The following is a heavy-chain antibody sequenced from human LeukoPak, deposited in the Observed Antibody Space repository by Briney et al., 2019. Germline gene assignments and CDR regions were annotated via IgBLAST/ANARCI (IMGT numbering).Heavy chain of an antibody. CDR3: ARVLRYSSSHFDY. J-gene: IGHJ4*02. CDR2: IYYSGST. CDR1: GGSISSSSYY. Sequence: SETLSLTCTVSGGSISSSSYYWGWIRQPPGKGLEWIGSIYYSGSTYYNPSLKSRVTISVDTSKNQFSLKLSSVTAADTAVYYCARVLRYSSSHFDYWGQGTLVTVSS. D-gene: IGHD6-6*01. V-gene: IGHV4-39*01.